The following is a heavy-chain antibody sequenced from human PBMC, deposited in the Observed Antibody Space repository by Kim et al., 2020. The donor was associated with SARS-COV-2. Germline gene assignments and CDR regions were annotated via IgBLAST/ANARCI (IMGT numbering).Heavy chain of an antibody. CDR1: GFTFGDYA. D-gene: IGHD2-15*01. Sequence: GGSLRLSCSASGFTFGDYALTWYRQAPGQRLEWVGFVRTETYRATTRYAASVEGRFTISRDASNSIAYLQMDSLKIEDTAVYYCARDRSSSVVADVWGQGTTVTVSS. CDR2: VRTETYRATT. V-gene: IGHV3-49*03. CDR3: ARDRSSSVVADV. J-gene: IGHJ6*02.